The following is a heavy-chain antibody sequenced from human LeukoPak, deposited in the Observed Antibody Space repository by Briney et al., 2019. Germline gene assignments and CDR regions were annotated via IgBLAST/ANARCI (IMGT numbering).Heavy chain of an antibody. CDR3: ARGLFLSGYLDAFDI. CDR2: IYNDGRT. D-gene: IGHD3-22*01. J-gene: IGHJ3*02. V-gene: IGHV3-53*01. Sequence: WGSLRLSCAASGFTFSHHGMHWVRQAPGKGLEWVSLIYNDGRTYYADSVKGRCTISRDNLKNVLYLQMNSLKVEDTALYYCARGLFLSGYLDAFDIWGQGTVVTVSS. CDR1: GFTFSHHG.